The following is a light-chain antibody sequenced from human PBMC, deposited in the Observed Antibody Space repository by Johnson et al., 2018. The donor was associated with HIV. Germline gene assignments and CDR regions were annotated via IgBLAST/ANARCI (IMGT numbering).Light chain of an antibody. J-gene: IGLJ1*01. CDR3: GTCDSSLSAGGV. CDR2: DTS. CDR1: SSNIGNNF. V-gene: IGLV1-51*01. Sequence: QSVLTQPPSVSAAPGQRVTISCSGSSSNIGNNFVSWYQQLPGTAPKVLIYDTSKRPSGIHDRFSGSKSATSATLGITGLQTGDEADYYCGTCDSSLSAGGVFGTGTKVTVL.